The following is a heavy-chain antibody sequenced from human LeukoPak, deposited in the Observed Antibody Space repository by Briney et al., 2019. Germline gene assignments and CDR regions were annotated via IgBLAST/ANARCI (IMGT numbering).Heavy chain of an antibody. CDR1: GFTFSSYW. V-gene: IGHV3-7*01. Sequence: GGSLRLSCAASGFTFSSYWMSWVRQAPGKGLEWVANIKQDGSEKYYVDSVKGRFTISRDNAKNSLYLQMNSLRAEDTAVYYCAKIADPYYFDYWGQGTLVTVSS. CDR2: IKQDGSEK. D-gene: IGHD6-13*01. J-gene: IGHJ4*02. CDR3: AKIADPYYFDY.